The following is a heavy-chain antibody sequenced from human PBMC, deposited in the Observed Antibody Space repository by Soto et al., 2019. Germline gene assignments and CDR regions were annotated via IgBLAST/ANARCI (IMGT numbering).Heavy chain of an antibody. D-gene: IGHD6-19*01. V-gene: IGHV3-7*03. CDR1: GFTFSSYW. CDR3: ARESSGGRAYYFDY. J-gene: IGHJ4*02. Sequence: EVQLVESGGGLVQPGGSLRLSSAACGFTFSSYWMSWVRKAPGKGLEWVANIKQDGSEKYYVDSVKGRFTISRDNAKNSLYLQMNSLRAEDTAVYYCARESSGGRAYYFDYWGQGTLVTVSS. CDR2: IKQDGSEK.